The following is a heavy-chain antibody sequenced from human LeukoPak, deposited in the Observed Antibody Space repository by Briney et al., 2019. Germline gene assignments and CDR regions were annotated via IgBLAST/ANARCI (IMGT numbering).Heavy chain of an antibody. V-gene: IGHV3-33*02. CDR2: IWFDGSKT. D-gene: IGHD4-17*01. CDR1: GFTFSTYG. J-gene: IGHJ2*01. Sequence: GGSLRLSCAASGFTFSTYGMHWVRQAPGEGLEWVAAIWFDGSKTYYEDSVKGRFTISRDTSANTLFPQMNSLAAEDTAVYYCARATPYDWHSGLWGRGTLVIVSS. CDR3: ARATPYDWHSGL.